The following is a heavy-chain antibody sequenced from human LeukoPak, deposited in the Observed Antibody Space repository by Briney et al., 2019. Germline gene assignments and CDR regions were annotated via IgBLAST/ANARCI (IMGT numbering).Heavy chain of an antibody. CDR3: ARELGSGTYGEYYFDY. Sequence: PSETLSLTCSVSGGSISGSSYYWGWIRQPPGKGLEWIGNIYYRGSTYYNPSLKSRVIMSIDTSKNQFSLKVNSVTATDTAVYYCARELGSGTYGEYYFDYWGQGTLVTVSS. CDR1: GGSISGSSYY. V-gene: IGHV4-39*02. D-gene: IGHD1-26*01. J-gene: IGHJ4*02. CDR2: IYYRGST.